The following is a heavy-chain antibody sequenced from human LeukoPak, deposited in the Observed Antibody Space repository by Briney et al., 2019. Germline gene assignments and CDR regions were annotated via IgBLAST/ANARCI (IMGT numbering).Heavy chain of an antibody. CDR2: ISYDGSNK. V-gene: IGHV3-30*18. J-gene: IGHJ4*02. Sequence: GGSLRLSCAASGFTFSSYGMHWVRQAPRKGLEGVAVISYDGSNKYYADSVKGRFTISRDNSKNTLYLQMNSLRAEDTAVYYCAKSSELRYFDWLLSYFDYWGQGTLVTVSS. D-gene: IGHD3-9*01. CDR1: GFTFSSYG. CDR3: AKSSELRYFDWLLSYFDY.